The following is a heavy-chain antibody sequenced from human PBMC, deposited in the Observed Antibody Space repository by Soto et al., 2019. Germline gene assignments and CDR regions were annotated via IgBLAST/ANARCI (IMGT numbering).Heavy chain of an antibody. D-gene: IGHD3-10*01. J-gene: IGHJ4*02. CDR1: GYTVTDYY. V-gene: IGHV1-69-2*01. CDR3: ATVPHYYGSGTPDY. Sequence: ASVKVSCKVYGYTVTDYYMHRVQQAPGKGLEWMGLVDPEDGETIYAEKFQGRVTITADTSTDTAYMELSSLRSEDTAVYYCATVPHYYGSGTPDYWGQGTLVTVSS. CDR2: VDPEDGET.